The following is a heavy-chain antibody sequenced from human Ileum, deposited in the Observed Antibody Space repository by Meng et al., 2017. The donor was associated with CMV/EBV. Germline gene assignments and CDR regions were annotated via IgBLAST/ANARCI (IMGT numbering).Heavy chain of an antibody. J-gene: IGHJ4*02. CDR3: VAVVGPTFDF. CDR1: GGSVSSNAFY. CDR2: VYNSGTT. D-gene: IGHD1-26*01. Sequence: GSLRLSCNVSGGSVSSNAFYWSWIRQPPGKGLEWIGFVYNSGTTNYNPSLKSRVTMSIDTSKNQFSLRLSSVTAADTAMYYCVAVVGPTFDFWGQRTLVTVSS. V-gene: IGHV4-61*08.